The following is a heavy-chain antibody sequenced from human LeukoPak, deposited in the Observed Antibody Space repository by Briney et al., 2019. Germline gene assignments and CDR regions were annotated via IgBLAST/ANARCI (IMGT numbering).Heavy chain of an antibody. D-gene: IGHD5-18*01. CDR1: GGSISSSSYY. CDR3: ARAGLSGYSYGYVDY. V-gene: IGHV4-39*07. CDR2: IYTSGST. Sequence: SETLSLTCTVSGGSISSSSYYWGWIRQPPGKGLEWIGRIYTSGSTNYNPSLKSRVTISVDTSKNQFSLKLSSVTAADTAVYYCARAGLSGYSYGYVDYWGQGTLVTVSS. J-gene: IGHJ4*02.